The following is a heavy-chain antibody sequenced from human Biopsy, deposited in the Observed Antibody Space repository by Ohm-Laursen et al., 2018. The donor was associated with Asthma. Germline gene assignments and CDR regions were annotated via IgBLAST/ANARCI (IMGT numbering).Heavy chain of an antibody. CDR1: GRHFGSYN. Sequence: SLRLSCAASGRHFGSYNMHWARQAPGKGLEWVAVITFDGSTQHYGDSVKGRFTISRDNSKNMLFLRMNSLRAEDTAVYYCSRDTLGYYFDIWGQGTQVTVSS. V-gene: IGHV3-30-3*01. J-gene: IGHJ4*02. CDR3: SRDTLGYYFDI. CDR2: ITFDGSTQ. D-gene: IGHD6-13*01.